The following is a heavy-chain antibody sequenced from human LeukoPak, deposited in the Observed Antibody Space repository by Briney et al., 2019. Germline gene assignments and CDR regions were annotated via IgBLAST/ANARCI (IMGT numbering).Heavy chain of an antibody. CDR2: INPSGGST. CDR1: GYTVTTYY. J-gene: IGHJ4*02. V-gene: IGHV1-46*01. D-gene: IGHD5-18*01. CDR3: AITPTAMDPFDY. Sequence: ASVKVSCKASGYTVTTYYMHWVRQAPGQGLEWMGIINPSGGSTSYAQKFQGRVTMTRDTSTSTVYMELSSLRSEDTAVYYCAITPTAMDPFDYWGQGTLVTVSS.